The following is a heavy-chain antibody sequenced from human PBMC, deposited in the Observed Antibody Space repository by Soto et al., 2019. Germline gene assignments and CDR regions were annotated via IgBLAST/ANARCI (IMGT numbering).Heavy chain of an antibody. J-gene: IGHJ4*02. CDR1: GFTFSNAW. CDR2: IKSKTDGGTT. Sequence: GGSLRLSCAASGFTFSNAWMSWVRQAPGKGLEWVGRIKSKTDGGTTDYAAPVKGRFTISRDDSKNTLYLQMNSLKTEDTAVYYCTTEVMTTVAVLFDYWGQGTLVTVSS. D-gene: IGHD4-4*01. V-gene: IGHV3-15*01. CDR3: TTEVMTTVAVLFDY.